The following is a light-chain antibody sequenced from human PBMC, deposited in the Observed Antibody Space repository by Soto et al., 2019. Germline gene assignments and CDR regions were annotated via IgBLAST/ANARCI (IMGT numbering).Light chain of an antibody. J-gene: IGLJ2*01. CDR3: QSFVISLSAAA. CDR2: DNT. CDR1: SSNIGAGYD. V-gene: IGLV1-40*01. Sequence: QSVLTQPPSVSGAPGQRVTISCTGNSSNIGAGYDVHWYQQLPGTAPKLLIYDNTNRPSGVPDRFSASRPGTSASLAITGLQADDEADYYCQSFVISLSAAALGGGTKLTVL.